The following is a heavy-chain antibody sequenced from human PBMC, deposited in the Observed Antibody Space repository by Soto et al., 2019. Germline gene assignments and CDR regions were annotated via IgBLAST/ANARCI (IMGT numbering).Heavy chain of an antibody. Sequence: SGPTLVHPTQTLTLTCTFSGFSLSTSGVGVCWIRRPPGKALEWLALIYWNDDKRYSPSLKSRLTITKETSKNQVVLTMTNMDPVEPATYYRAHSRIAVAGTATPNNWFHXWGQGTLVTVSX. V-gene: IGHV2-5*01. J-gene: IGHJ5*02. CDR1: GFSLSTSGVG. CDR2: IYWNDDK. D-gene: IGHD6-19*01. CDR3: AHSRIAVAGTATPNNWFHX.